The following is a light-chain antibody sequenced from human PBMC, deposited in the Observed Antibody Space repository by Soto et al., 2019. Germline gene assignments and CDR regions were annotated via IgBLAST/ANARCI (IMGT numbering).Light chain of an antibody. CDR1: ISDVGGYNF. Sequence: SVLSQPGYVSGSPGQAITIFRTETISDVGGYNFVSWYQQYPGKAPKLMICDVSNRPSGVSNRFSGSKSGNTASLTISGLQAEDEADYYCSSFTGSNYVFGTGTKVTVL. CDR2: DVS. V-gene: IGLV2-14*03. J-gene: IGLJ1*01. CDR3: SSFTGSNYV.